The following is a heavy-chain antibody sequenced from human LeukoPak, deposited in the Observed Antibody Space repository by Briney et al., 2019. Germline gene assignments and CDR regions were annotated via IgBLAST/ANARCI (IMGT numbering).Heavy chain of an antibody. D-gene: IGHD2-15*01. CDR3: ARDAVVVVAATPYYYYMDV. CDR1: GFTFSSYA. Sequence: PGGTLRLSCAASGFTFSSYAMHWVRQAPGKGLEWVAVISYDGSNKYYADSVKGRFTISRDNSKNTLYLQMNSLRAEDTAVYYCARDAVVVVAATPYYYYMDVWGKGTTVTVSS. CDR2: ISYDGSNK. V-gene: IGHV3-30*04. J-gene: IGHJ6*03.